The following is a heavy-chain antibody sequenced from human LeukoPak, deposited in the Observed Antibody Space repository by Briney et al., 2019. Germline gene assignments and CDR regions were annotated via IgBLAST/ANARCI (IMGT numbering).Heavy chain of an antibody. CDR3: ARAGSRGYYYFDY. V-gene: IGHV1-2*02. CDR2: INPNSGGT. J-gene: IGHJ4*02. Sequence: ASVKVSCKASGYTFTGYYMHWARQAPGQGLEWMGWINPNSGGTNYAQKFQGRVTMTRDTSISTAYMELSRLRSDDTAVYYCARAGSRGYYYFDYWGQGTLVTVSS. CDR1: GYTFTGYY. D-gene: IGHD3-22*01.